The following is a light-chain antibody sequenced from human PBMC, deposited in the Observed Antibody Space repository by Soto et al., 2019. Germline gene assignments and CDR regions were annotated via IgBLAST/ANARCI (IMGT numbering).Light chain of an antibody. CDR2: AAS. CDR3: QQSNGTPRT. V-gene: IGKV1-39*01. J-gene: IGKJ1*01. CDR1: QSVRSY. Sequence: IQMTQSPSSLSASVGDRFTITCRASQSVRSYLNWYQQKPGKAPKLLISAASTLQAGVPSRFSGSGSGTDFTLTISSLQPEDFATYYCQQSNGTPRTFGQGTKVEIK.